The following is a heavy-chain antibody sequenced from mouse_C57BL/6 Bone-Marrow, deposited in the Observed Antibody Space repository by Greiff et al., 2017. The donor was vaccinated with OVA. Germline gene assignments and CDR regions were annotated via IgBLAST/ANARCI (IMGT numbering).Heavy chain of an antibody. CDR1: GYTFTSYW. J-gene: IGHJ3*01. Sequence: VQLQQPGAELVKPGASVKMSCKASGYTFTSYWITWVKQRPGQGLEWIGDIYPGSGSTNYNEKFKSKATLTVGTSSSTAYMQLSSLTSEDSAVYYCARCWGAYWGQGTLVTVSA. CDR2: IYPGSGST. D-gene: IGHD4-1*01. CDR3: ARCWGAY. V-gene: IGHV1-55*01.